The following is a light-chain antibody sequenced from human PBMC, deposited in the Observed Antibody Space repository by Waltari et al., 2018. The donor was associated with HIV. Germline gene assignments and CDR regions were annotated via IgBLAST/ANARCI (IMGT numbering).Light chain of an antibody. V-gene: IGLV2-14*03. CDR1: TSDFRRYDS. Sequence: QSALTQPASVSGSPGQSVTISCTDSTSDFRRYDSVSWYQQHPDNVPKFIMYEVTSRPSGSPHRFSGSRSGNTASLTISGLQTEDEAVYYCSTYTTNDTLIFGGGTKLTVL. CDR2: EVT. CDR3: STYTTNDTLI. J-gene: IGLJ2*01.